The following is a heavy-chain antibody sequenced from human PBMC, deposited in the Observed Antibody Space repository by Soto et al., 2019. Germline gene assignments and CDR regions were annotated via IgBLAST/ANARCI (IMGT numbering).Heavy chain of an antibody. CDR1: SCSISTGGYH. D-gene: IGHD1-26*01. CDR2: IYYTGNT. V-gene: IGHV4-31*03. CDR3: ARVSSVGATTYYFDF. J-gene: IGHJ4*02. Sequence: QVQLQESGPGLVKPSQTLSLTCTVSSCSISTGGYHWSWIRQHPGKGLVWIGHIYYTGNTYYNPSLKSRVIISVDPSKNQFSLNLSSVTAADMAVYYCARVSSVGATTYYFDFWGQGTLVTVSS.